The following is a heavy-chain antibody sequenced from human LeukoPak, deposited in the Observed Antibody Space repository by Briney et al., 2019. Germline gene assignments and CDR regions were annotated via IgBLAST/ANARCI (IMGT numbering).Heavy chain of an antibody. J-gene: IGHJ4*01. D-gene: IGHD3-10*01. CDR2: FDPEDGET. CDR3: ATFDFYGSGSYLVDY. CDR1: GYTLTELS. Sequence: APVKVSCKVSGYTLTELSMHWVRQAPGKGLEWMGGFDPEDGETIYAQKFQGRVTMTEDTSTDTAYMELSSLRSEDTAVYYCATFDFYGSGSYLVDYWGHGTLVTVSS. V-gene: IGHV1-24*01.